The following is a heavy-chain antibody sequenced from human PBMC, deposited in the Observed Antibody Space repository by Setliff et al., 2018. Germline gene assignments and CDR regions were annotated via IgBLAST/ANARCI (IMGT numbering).Heavy chain of an antibody. Sequence: SETLSLTCTVSGGSISSGSYYWSWIRQPAGKGLEWIGRIYTSGSTNYNPSLKSRVTISVDTSKNQFSLKQSSVTAADTAVYYCARTLLLSPYYFDYWGQGTLGTVSS. CDR3: ARTLLLSPYYFDY. CDR1: GGSISSGSYY. D-gene: IGHD2-21*01. V-gene: IGHV4-61*02. CDR2: IYTSGST. J-gene: IGHJ4*02.